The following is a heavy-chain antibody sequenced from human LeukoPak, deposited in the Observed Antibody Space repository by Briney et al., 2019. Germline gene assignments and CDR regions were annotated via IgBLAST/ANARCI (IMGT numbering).Heavy chain of an antibody. D-gene: IGHD3-22*01. V-gene: IGHV5-51*01. Sequence: GESLKISCKGSGYSFTNYWIGWVRQMPGKGLEWMGIIYPGDSDTRYSPSFQGQVTISVDKSTSTAYLQWSSLKASDTAMYYCARADYDSSGNYEYFQHWGQGTLVTVSS. CDR3: ARADYDSSGNYEYFQH. CDR1: GYSFTNYW. CDR2: IYPGDSDT. J-gene: IGHJ1*01.